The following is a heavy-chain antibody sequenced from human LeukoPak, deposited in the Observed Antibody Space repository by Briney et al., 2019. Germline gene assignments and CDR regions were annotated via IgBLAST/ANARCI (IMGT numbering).Heavy chain of an antibody. D-gene: IGHD3-22*01. V-gene: IGHV3-33*01. CDR3: ASPLDSSGYYLGY. CDR2: IWHDGSNK. CDR1: GFTFSSYG. J-gene: IGHJ4*02. Sequence: GRSLRLSCAASGFTFSSYGMHWVRQAPGKGLEWVAVIWHDGSNKYYPDSVKGRFTISRDNSKNTLYLQMNSLRAEDTAVYYCASPLDSSGYYLGYWGQGTLVTVSS.